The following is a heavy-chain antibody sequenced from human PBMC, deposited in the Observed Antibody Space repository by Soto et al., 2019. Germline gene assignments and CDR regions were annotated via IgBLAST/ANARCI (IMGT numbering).Heavy chain of an antibody. V-gene: IGHV7-4-1*02. CDR2: INTNTGNP. CDR1: GYTFTSYA. Sequence: ASVKVSCKASGYTFTSYAMNWVRQAPGQGLEWMGWINTNTGNPTYAQGFTGRFVFSLDTSVSTAYLQISSLKAEDTAVYYCARGGRQQLLLGPLTTFWYFDLWGSGTLVTVSS. J-gene: IGHJ2*01. CDR3: ARGGRQQLLLGPLTTFWYFDL. D-gene: IGHD6-13*01.